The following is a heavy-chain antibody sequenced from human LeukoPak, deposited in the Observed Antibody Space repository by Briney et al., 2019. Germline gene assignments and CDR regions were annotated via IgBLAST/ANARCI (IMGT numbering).Heavy chain of an antibody. CDR3: ARVLIRGRYSNYYYYYGMDV. D-gene: IGHD4-11*01. Sequence: ASVKVSCKASGGTFSSYAISWVRQAPGQGLEWMGGIIPIFGTANYAQKFQGRVTITADESTSTAYMELSSLRSEDTAVYYCARVLIRGRYSNYYYYYGMDVWGQGTTVTVSS. CDR2: IIPIFGTA. CDR1: GGTFSSYA. V-gene: IGHV1-69*13. J-gene: IGHJ6*02.